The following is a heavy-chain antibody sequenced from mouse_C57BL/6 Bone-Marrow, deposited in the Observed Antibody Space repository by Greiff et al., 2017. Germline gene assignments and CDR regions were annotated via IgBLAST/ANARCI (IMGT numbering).Heavy chain of an antibody. J-gene: IGHJ2*01. CDR1: GYTFSSYW. CDR3: ARVDGSRGNY. V-gene: IGHV1-55*01. D-gene: IGHD1-1*01. CDR2: ITPGSGST. Sequence: QVQLQQPGAELVKPGASVKMSCKASGYTFSSYWITWVKQRPGQGLEWIGDITPGSGSTNYNEKFKSKATLPVDTSSSTAYMQLSSLTSEDSAVYYCARVDGSRGNYWSQGTTLADSS.